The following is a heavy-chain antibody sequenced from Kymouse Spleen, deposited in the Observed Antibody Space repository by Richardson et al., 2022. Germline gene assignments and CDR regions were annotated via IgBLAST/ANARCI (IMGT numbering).Heavy chain of an antibody. D-gene: IGHD6-13*01. CDR2: IYYSGST. J-gene: IGHJ6*02. CDR1: GGSVSSGSYY. CDR3: ARGYSSSWYYYYYGMDV. V-gene: IGHV4-61*01. Sequence: QVQLQESGPGLVKPSETLSLTCTVSGGSVSSGSYYWSWIRQPPGKGLEWIGYIYYSGSTNYNPSLKSRVTISVDTSKNQFSLKLSSVTAADTAVYYCARGYSSSWYYYYYGMDVWGQGTTVTVSS.